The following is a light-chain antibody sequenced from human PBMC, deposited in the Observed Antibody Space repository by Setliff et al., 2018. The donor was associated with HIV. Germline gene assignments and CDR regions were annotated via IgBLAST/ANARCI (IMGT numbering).Light chain of an antibody. CDR3: SSYTGVSTLYV. J-gene: IGLJ1*01. Sequence: QSVLAQPASVSGSTGQSITIPCTGTSSDVGGYNYVSWYQQYPGKSPKLMISEVRNRASGVSSRFSGPKSGNTASLTISGLQTEDEGDYYCSSYTGVSTLYVFGTGTKVTVL. V-gene: IGLV2-14*01. CDR1: SSDVGGYNY. CDR2: EVR.